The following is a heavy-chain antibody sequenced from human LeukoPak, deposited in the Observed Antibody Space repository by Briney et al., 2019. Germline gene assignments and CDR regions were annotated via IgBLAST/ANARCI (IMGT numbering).Heavy chain of an antibody. CDR1: GFTFRSYA. CDR2: ISGSGGST. Sequence: GGSLRLSCAASGFTFRSYAMHWVRQAPGKGLEWVSAISGSGGSTYYADSVKGRFTISRDNSKNTLYLQMNSLRAEDTAVYYCAKDFRWYYYDSSGYFDYWGQGTLVTVSS. CDR3: AKDFRWYYYDSSGYFDY. D-gene: IGHD3-22*01. J-gene: IGHJ4*02. V-gene: IGHV3-23*01.